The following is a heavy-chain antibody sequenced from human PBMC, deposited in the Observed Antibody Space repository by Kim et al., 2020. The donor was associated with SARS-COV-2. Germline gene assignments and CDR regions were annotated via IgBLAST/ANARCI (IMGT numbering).Heavy chain of an antibody. D-gene: IGHD5-18*01. J-gene: IGHJ4*02. V-gene: IGHV3-30*04. CDR3: AGNRAPGYTAMVALDY. Sequence: DSLKGRFTISRDNSKNTLSLQMTSLRAEDTALYYCAGNRAPGYTAMVALDYWGQGTLVTVSS.